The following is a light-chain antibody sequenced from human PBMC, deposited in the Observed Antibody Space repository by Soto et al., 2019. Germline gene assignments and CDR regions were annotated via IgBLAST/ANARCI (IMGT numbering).Light chain of an antibody. CDR1: QGISSD. V-gene: IGKV1-9*01. J-gene: IGKJ4*01. CDR3: QRLHNYPPT. CDR2: DAS. Sequence: DIQVTQSPSFMSASVGDSVTITCRASQGISSDLAWYQQKPGKAPNLLIYDASTLQSVVPSRFSGSGSGTEFTLTLSSLHAEDFATYYGQRLHNYPPTFGGGTKVEIK.